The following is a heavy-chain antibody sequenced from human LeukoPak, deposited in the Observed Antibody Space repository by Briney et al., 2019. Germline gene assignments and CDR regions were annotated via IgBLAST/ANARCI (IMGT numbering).Heavy chain of an antibody. Sequence: GASVKVSCKASGYTFTSYDINWVRQATGQGLEWMGWMNPNSGNTGYAQKFQGRVTMTRNTSISTAYMELSSLRSEDTAVYYCAVRYQLLYYYYYYYGMDVWGQGTTVTVSS. J-gene: IGHJ6*02. V-gene: IGHV1-8*01. CDR3: AVRYQLLYYYYYYYGMDV. CDR2: MNPNSGNT. CDR1: GYTFTSYD. D-gene: IGHD2-2*02.